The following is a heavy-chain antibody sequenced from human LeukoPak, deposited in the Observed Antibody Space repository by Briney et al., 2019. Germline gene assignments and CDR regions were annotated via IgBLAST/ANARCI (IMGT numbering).Heavy chain of an antibody. Sequence: SETLSLTCAVYGGSFSGYYWSWIRQPPGKGLEWIGEINHSGSTNYNPSLKSRVTISVDTSKNQFSLKLSSVTAADTAVYYCARHPHLGSSWYDDAFDIWGQGTMVTVSS. CDR2: INHSGST. CDR3: ARHPHLGSSWYDDAFDI. D-gene: IGHD6-13*01. J-gene: IGHJ3*02. V-gene: IGHV4-34*01. CDR1: GGSFSGYY.